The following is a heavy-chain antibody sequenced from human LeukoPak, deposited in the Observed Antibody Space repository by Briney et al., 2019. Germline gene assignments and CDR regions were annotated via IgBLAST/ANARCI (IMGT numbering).Heavy chain of an antibody. CDR3: AHRQGFGGGHSGWYYNWFDP. V-gene: IGHV2-5*02. J-gene: IGHJ5*02. CDR1: GFSLSTSGVG. D-gene: IGHD6-19*01. Sequence: SGPTLVNPTQTLTLTCTFSGFSLSTSGVGVGWIRQPPGKALEWLALIYWDDDKRYSPSLKSRLTITKDTSKNQVVLTMTNMDPVDTATYYCAHRQGFGGGHSGWYYNWFDPWGQGTLVTVSS. CDR2: IYWDDDK.